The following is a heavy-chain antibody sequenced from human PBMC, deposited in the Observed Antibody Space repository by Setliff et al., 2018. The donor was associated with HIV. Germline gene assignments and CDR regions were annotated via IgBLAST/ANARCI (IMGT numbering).Heavy chain of an antibody. CDR1: GFNVRNNY. J-gene: IGHJ4*02. Sequence: GGSLRLSCAASGFNVRNNYMSWVRQAPGKGLEWVSAIYGGGSTYYADSVKGRFTISRDSSENTLYLQMNSLKVEDTGVYFCARESFGGSTWALGDSWGQGALVTVSS. V-gene: IGHV3-66*02. CDR2: IYGGGST. CDR3: ARESFGGSTWALGDS. D-gene: IGHD2-15*01.